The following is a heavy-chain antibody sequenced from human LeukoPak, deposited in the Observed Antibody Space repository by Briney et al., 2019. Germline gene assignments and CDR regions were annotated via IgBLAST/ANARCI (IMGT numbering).Heavy chain of an antibody. Sequence: SETLSLTCTVSGGSISRSRYYWGWIRQPPGKGLGWIGSIDYTGSTYYNPSLKTRVTILIATSKNQFSLKLRSVTAADTAMYYCARESTENPVGLDSATTTYYLDHWGQGTLVTVSS. V-gene: IGHV4-39*07. CDR1: GGSISRSRYY. J-gene: IGHJ4*02. D-gene: IGHD1-14*01. CDR3: ARESTENPVGLDSATTTYYLDH. CDR2: IDYTGST.